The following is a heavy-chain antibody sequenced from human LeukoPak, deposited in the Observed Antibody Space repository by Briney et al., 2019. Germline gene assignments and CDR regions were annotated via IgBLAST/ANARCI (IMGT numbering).Heavy chain of an antibody. CDR3: AKIPRYTNPTGIDY. CDR1: GFTFSSYA. Sequence: GGSLRLSCAASGFTFSSYAMSWVRQAPGKGLEWVSVISGGGANTYYADSVKGRFTISRDNSKNTLYLQMNSLRAEDTALYYCAKIPRYTNPTGIDYWGQGTLVTVSS. V-gene: IGHV3-23*01. J-gene: IGHJ4*02. D-gene: IGHD2-2*02. CDR2: ISGGGANT.